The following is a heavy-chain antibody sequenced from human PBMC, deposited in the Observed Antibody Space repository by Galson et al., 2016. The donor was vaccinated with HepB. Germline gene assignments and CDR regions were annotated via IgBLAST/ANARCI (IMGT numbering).Heavy chain of an antibody. V-gene: IGHV4-34*01. CDR1: GGSLSGSY. CDR3: ARARVQPRKSFRYFYYMDV. D-gene: IGHD1-1*01. CDR2: INDGGNT. Sequence: LSLTCAVSGGSLSGSYWRWIRLTPGKGLEWIGEINDGGNTNYNPPLKSRVTVSIDTSKNQLSLRLSSVNAADTGVYFCARARVQPRKSFRYFYYMDVWGKGTPVTVSS. J-gene: IGHJ6*03.